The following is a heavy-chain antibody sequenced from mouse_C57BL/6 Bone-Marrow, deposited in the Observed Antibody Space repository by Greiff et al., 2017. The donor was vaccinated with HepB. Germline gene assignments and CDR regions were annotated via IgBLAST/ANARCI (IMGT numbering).Heavy chain of an antibody. CDR3: AREGGYYYGSSPWFAY. CDR2: INPGSGGT. Sequence: VKLMESGAELVRPGTSVKVSCKASGYAFTNYLIEWVKQRPGQGLEWIGVINPGSGGTNYNEKFKGKATLTADKSSSTAYLQLSSLTSEDSAVYFCAREGGYYYGSSPWFAYWGQGTLVTVSA. V-gene: IGHV1-54*01. D-gene: IGHD1-1*01. J-gene: IGHJ3*01. CDR1: GYAFTNYL.